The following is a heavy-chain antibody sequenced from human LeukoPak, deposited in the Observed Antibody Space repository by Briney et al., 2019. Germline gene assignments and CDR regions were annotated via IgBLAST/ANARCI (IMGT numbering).Heavy chain of an antibody. Sequence: ASVKVSCKASGYTFTGYYMCWVRQAPGQGLEWMGRINPNSGGTNYAQKFQGRVTITRDTSISTAYMELSRLRSDDTAVYYCARVGQKLVPFDYWGQGTLVTVSS. CDR3: ARVGQKLVPFDY. D-gene: IGHD6-13*01. J-gene: IGHJ4*02. CDR1: GYTFTGYY. V-gene: IGHV1-2*06. CDR2: INPNSGGT.